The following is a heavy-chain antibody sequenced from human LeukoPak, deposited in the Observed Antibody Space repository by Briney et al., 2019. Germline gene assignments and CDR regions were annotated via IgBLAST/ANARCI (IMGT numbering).Heavy chain of an antibody. D-gene: IGHD1-14*01. CDR1: GYSISSAYY. Sequence: KSSETLSLTCAVSGYSISSAYYWGWIRQPPGKGLECIGSIYHSGSTYYNPSLKSRVTISVDTSKNQFSLKLSSVTAADTAVYYCARDLSGILRNWFDPWGQGTLVTVSP. CDR2: IYHSGST. J-gene: IGHJ5*02. CDR3: ARDLSGILRNWFDP. V-gene: IGHV4-38-2*02.